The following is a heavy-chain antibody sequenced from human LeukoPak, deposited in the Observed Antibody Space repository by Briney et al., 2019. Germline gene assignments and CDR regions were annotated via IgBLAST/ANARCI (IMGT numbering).Heavy chain of an antibody. CDR1: GGSISSYY. J-gene: IGHJ5*02. D-gene: IGHD2-2*02. Sequence: PSETLSLTCTVSGGSISSYYWSWIRQPAGKGLEWIGRIYTSGSTNYNPSLKSRVTMSVDTSKNQFSLKLSSVTAADTAVYYCAREAPYCSSTSCYKNWFDPWGQGTLVTVSS. CDR3: AREAPYCSSTSCYKNWFDP. V-gene: IGHV4-4*07. CDR2: IYTSGST.